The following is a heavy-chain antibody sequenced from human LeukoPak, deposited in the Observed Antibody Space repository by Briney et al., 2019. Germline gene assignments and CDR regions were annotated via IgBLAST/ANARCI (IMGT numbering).Heavy chain of an antibody. CDR3: ARRHEWELQFDY. CDR1: GGSISGYY. D-gene: IGHD1-26*01. J-gene: IGHJ4*02. Sequence: SETLSLTCTVSGGSISGYYWNWIRQPAGKGLEWVGRVYTSGTTNYNPSLKSRVTMSVDTSKNQFSLKLSSVTAADTAVYFCARRHEWELQFDYWGQGTLVTVSS. CDR2: VYTSGTT. V-gene: IGHV4-4*07.